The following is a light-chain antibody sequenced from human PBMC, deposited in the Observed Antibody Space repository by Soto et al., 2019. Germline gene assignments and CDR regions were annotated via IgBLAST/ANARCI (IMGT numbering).Light chain of an antibody. CDR2: RAS. V-gene: IGKV1-5*03. J-gene: IGKJ1*01. Sequence: DLQTTQAPSTTTASVGDRVTMSWRGRQSISVALAWYQQKAGKAPKLLIYRASTLKSGVPSRFSGSGSGTEFTLTISSLQPDDFATYYCQHYNSYSAAFGQGTKVDTK. CDR3: QHYNSYSAA. CDR1: QSISVA.